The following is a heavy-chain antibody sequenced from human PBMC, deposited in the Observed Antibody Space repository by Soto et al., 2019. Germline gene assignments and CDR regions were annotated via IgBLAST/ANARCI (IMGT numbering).Heavy chain of an antibody. CDR2: VDNDGGGT. D-gene: IGHD3-16*01. CDR3: ARGSFGHAFDI. Sequence: EVQLMESGGDLVQPGGSLRLSCAASGFTFSSYWMHWVRQAPGKGLVWVSRVDNDGGGTIYADSVKGRFTVSRDNAKNTLFLQMNSLRVDDTAIYYCARGSFGHAFDIWGQGTMVTVSS. CDR1: GFTFSSYW. V-gene: IGHV3-74*01. J-gene: IGHJ3*02.